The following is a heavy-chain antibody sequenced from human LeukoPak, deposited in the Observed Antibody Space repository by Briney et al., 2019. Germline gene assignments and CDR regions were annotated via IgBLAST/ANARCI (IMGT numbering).Heavy chain of an antibody. Sequence: ESGPTLVNPTQTLTLTCTFSGFSLSTSGMCLSRIRQPPGKALEWLARIDWDDDRYYNTSLKTRLTISKDTSKNQVVLTMTNMDPVDTATYYCPRMRYCSSTSCYYFDSWGQGTLVTVSS. CDR2: IDWDDDR. CDR3: PRMRYCSSTSCYYFDS. J-gene: IGHJ4*02. D-gene: IGHD2-2*01. V-gene: IGHV2-70*11. CDR1: GFSLSTSGMC.